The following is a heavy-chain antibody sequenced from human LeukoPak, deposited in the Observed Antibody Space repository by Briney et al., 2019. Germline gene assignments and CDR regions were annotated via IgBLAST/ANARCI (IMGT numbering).Heavy chain of an antibody. J-gene: IGHJ3*02. Sequence: PGGSLRLSCAASGFTFSSYAMHWVRQAPGKGLEYVSAISSNGGSTYYADSVKGRFTISRDNSKNTLYLQMGSLRAEDMAVYYCARGSSGWYKDAFDIWGQGTMNTVSS. V-gene: IGHV3-64*02. CDR1: GFTFSSYA. CDR2: ISSNGGST. D-gene: IGHD6-19*01. CDR3: ARGSSGWYKDAFDI.